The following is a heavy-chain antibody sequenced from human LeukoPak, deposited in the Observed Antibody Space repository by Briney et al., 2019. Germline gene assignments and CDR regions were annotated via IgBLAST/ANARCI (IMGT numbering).Heavy chain of an antibody. J-gene: IGHJ3*02. CDR1: GFTFSSYS. D-gene: IGHD6-19*01. CDR3: ARDSSGWYSAFDI. V-gene: IGHV3-21*01. Sequence: PGGSLRLSCAASGFTFSSYSMNWVRQAPGKGLEWVSSISSSSYIYYADSVKGRFTISRDNAKNSLYLQMNSLRAEDTAVYYCARDSSGWYSAFDIWGQGTMVTVSS. CDR2: ISSSSYI.